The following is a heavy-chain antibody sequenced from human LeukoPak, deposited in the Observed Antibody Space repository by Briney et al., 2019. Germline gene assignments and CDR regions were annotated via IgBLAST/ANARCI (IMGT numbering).Heavy chain of an antibody. D-gene: IGHD6-25*01. Sequence: GGSLRLSCAASGFAFSNYGMHWVRQAPGKGPEWVAAISYDGSNEYYADSVKGRFTISRDKSKKTLYLQMNSLGVEDTAVYHCGKVREQRLIRQGVDVWGQGTTVTVSS. CDR3: GKVREQRLIRQGVDV. CDR2: ISYDGSNE. CDR1: GFAFSNYG. J-gene: IGHJ6*02. V-gene: IGHV3-30*18.